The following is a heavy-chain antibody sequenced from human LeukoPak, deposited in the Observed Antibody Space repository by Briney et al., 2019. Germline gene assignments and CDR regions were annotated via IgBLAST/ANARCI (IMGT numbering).Heavy chain of an antibody. CDR2: IKLDGSEK. V-gene: IGHV3-7*01. CDR1: GFTFSSFW. CDR3: ARAQGRDYFDY. J-gene: IGHJ4*02. D-gene: IGHD3-10*01. Sequence: QPGGSLRLSCAASGFTFSSFWMTWVRQAPGKGLEWVANIKLDGSEKYYVDSVKGRFTVSRDNAKNSLYLQMNSLRADDTAVYYCARAQGRDYFDYWGQETLVTVSS.